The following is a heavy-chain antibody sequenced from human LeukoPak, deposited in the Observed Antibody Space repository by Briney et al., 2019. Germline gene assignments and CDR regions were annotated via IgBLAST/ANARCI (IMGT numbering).Heavy chain of an antibody. J-gene: IGHJ4*02. D-gene: IGHD1-26*01. CDR3: ARADLVGARFDY. CDR2: IYHSGST. Sequence: PSETLSLTCTVSDGSISSSSYYWGWIRQPPGKGLEWIGSIYHSGSTYYNPSLKSRVTISVDTSKNQFSLKLSSVTAADTAVYYCARADLVGARFDYWGQGTLVTVSS. CDR1: DGSISSSSYY. V-gene: IGHV4-39*07.